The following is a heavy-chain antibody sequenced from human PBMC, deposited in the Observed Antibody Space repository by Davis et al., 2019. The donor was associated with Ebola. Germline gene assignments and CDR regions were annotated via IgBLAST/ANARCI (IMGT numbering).Heavy chain of an antibody. D-gene: IGHD1-26*01. J-gene: IGHJ4*02. CDR3: ARDLRWGYFDY. CDR2: IYYSGNT. CDR1: GGSISSYY. Sequence: PSETLSLTCTVSGGSISSYYWSWIRQPPGKGLEWIGYIYYSGNTNYNPSLKSRVTMSVDTSKNQFSLKLSSVTAADTAVYYCARDLRWGYFDYWGQGTLVTVSS. V-gene: IGHV4-59*01.